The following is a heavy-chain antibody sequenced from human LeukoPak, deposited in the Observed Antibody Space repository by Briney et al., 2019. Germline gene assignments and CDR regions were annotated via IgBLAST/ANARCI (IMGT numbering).Heavy chain of an antibody. CDR1: GFIFSTYG. J-gene: IGHJ3*01. V-gene: IGHV3-33*01. Sequence: GGSLRLSCAASGFIFSTYGMHWVRQAPGKGGEWVALIWYDGSNKYYADSVKGRFTISRDNSKNTLYLQMNSLRAEDTAVYFCASSTVTTRGVSAFDLWGQGTMVTVSS. D-gene: IGHD4-17*01. CDR3: ASSTVTTRGVSAFDL. CDR2: IWYDGSNK.